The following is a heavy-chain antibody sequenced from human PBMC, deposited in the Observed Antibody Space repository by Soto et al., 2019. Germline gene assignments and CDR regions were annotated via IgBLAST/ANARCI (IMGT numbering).Heavy chain of an antibody. D-gene: IGHD5-18*01. CDR3: ACIFSGGYSYSFYYYGMDV. CDR1: GGSISSSSYY. CDR2: IFYSGST. V-gene: IGHV4-39*01. Sequence: SETLSLTCTVSGGSISSSSYYRGWIRQTPGKGLEWIGSIFYSGSTYYNPSLKSRVTMSVDTSKNQFSLKLSSVTAADTAVYYCACIFSGGYSYSFYYYGMDVWGQGTTVTVSS. J-gene: IGHJ6*02.